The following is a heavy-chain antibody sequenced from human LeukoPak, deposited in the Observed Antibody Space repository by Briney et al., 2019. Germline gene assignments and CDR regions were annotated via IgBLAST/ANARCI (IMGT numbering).Heavy chain of an antibody. J-gene: IGHJ2*01. D-gene: IGHD1-26*01. V-gene: IGHV1-69*06. Sequence: SVKVSCKASGGTFSSYAISWVRQAPGQGLEWMGGIIPIFGTANYAQKFQGRVTITADKSASTAYMELSSLRSEDTAVYYCARQDPPSRREPHWYFDLWGRGTLVTVSS. CDR3: ARQDPPSRREPHWYFDL. CDR1: GGTFSSYA. CDR2: IIPIFGTA.